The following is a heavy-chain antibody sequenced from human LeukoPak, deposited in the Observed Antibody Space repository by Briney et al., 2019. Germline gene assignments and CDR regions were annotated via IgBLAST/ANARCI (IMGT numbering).Heavy chain of an antibody. CDR1: GFSFSSYG. CDR2: IRYDGSNK. CDR3: AKVRFSDSGRDGLDS. J-gene: IGHJ5*01. Sequence: GGSLRLSCAASGFSFSSYGMHWVRQASGRGLEWVAFIRYDGSNKDYADSVKGRFTISRDNSKNTLYLEMNSLRAEDTAVYHCAKVRFSDSGRDGLDSWGQGTLVTVSS. D-gene: IGHD5-12*01. V-gene: IGHV3-30*02.